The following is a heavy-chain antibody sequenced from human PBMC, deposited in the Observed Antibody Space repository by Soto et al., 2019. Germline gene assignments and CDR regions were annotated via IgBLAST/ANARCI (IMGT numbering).Heavy chain of an antibody. J-gene: IGHJ6*02. CDR1: GFSLSNARMG. V-gene: IGHV2-26*01. D-gene: IGHD6-19*01. CDR3: ARSSGWSHYYYYYGMDV. CDR2: IFSNDEK. Sequence: QVTLKESGPVLVKPTETLTLTCTVSGFSLSNARMGVSWIRQPPGKALEWLAHIFSNDEKSYSTSLKSRLTISKDNSKSQVVLTMTNMDHVDTATYYCARSSGWSHYYYYYGMDVWGQGTTVTVSS.